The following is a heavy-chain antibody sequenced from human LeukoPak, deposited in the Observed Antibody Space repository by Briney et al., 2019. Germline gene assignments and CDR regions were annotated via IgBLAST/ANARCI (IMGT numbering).Heavy chain of an antibody. V-gene: IGHV3-48*01. CDR1: GFTFSSYS. D-gene: IGHD2-2*01. Sequence: GGSLRLSCAASGFTFSSYSMNWVRQAPGKGLEWVSYISSSSDTMYYADSVKGRFTISRDNSKNTLYLQMNSLRAEDTAVYYCAKDLALYRSTANCYGMDYWGQGTLVTVSS. CDR3: AKDLALYRSTANCYGMDY. CDR2: ISSSSDTM. J-gene: IGHJ4*02.